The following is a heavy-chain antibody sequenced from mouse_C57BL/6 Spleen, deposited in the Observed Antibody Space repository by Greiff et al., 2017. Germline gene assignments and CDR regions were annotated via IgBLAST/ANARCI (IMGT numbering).Heavy chain of an antibody. J-gene: IGHJ3*01. Sequence: QVQLQQPGTELVKPWASVMLSCTVSGYTFTSYWLHWVKLRPGQGLERIGNINPSNGGTISNEKFKSKATRTVDKSSSTADMQLSSLTSEDSAVYYCARLAWFAYWGQGTLVTVSA. CDR2: INPSNGGT. V-gene: IGHV1-53*01. CDR1: GYTFTSYW. CDR3: ARLAWFAY.